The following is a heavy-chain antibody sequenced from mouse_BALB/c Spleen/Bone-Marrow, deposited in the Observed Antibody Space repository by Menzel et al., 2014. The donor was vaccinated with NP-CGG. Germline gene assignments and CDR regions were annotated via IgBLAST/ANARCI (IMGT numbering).Heavy chain of an antibody. CDR1: GFTFSSYA. D-gene: IGHD2-4*01. CDR2: ISSGGSYT. CDR3: ARHGITRLLDY. Sequence: DVMLVESGGGLVKPGGSLKLSCAASGFTFSSYAMSWVRQTPEKRLEWVATISSGGSYTYYPDSVKGRFTISRDNAKNTLYLQMSSLRSEGTAMYYCARHGITRLLDYWGQGTTLTVSS. J-gene: IGHJ2*01. V-gene: IGHV5-9-1*01.